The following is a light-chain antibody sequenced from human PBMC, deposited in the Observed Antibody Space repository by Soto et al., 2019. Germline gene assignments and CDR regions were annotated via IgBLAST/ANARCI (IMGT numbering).Light chain of an antibody. CDR2: DAS. J-gene: IGKJ5*01. Sequence: LTQSPATLSLSPGERATLSCRASQSVSSYLAWYQQKPGQAPRLLIYDASNRATGIPARFSGSGSGTDFTLTISSLEPEDFAVYYCQQRSNWPPITFGQGTRPE. CDR3: QQRSNWPPIT. V-gene: IGKV3-11*01. CDR1: QSVSSY.